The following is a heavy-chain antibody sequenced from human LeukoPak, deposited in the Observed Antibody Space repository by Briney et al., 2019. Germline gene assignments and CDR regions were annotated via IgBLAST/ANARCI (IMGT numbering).Heavy chain of an antibody. D-gene: IGHD6-19*01. V-gene: IGHV3-11*01. CDR2: ITMSGSVI. CDR3: ARGGWSRGWFDP. CDR1: GFKFRDYY. Sequence: GGSLRLSCAASGFKFRDYYRSWIRQAPGKGLEWISYITMSGSVIQYSSSVKGRFTTSRDNARNSLYLQMNSLRADDTAVYYSARGGWSRGWFDPWGQGTLVTVSS. J-gene: IGHJ5*02.